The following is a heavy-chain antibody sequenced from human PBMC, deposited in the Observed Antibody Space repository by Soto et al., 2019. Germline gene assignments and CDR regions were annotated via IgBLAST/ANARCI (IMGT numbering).Heavy chain of an antibody. CDR3: VSDLDGPIDLDY. J-gene: IGHJ4*02. CDR1: GYTFTSYG. CDR2: ISAYNGYT. V-gene: IGHV1-18*01. Sequence: QVQLVQSGAEVKEPGASVKISCKASGYTFTSYGISWLRQAPGQGLEWMSWISAYNGYTNYAQKVQGRVTMTTETSTRTAVMERRSLRFDDTAVYYCVSDLDGPIDLDYRGQGTLVTVSS.